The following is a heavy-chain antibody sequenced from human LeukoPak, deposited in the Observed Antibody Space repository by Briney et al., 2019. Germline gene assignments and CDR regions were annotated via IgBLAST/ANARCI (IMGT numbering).Heavy chain of an antibody. V-gene: IGHV3-21*01. Sequence: GGSLRLSCAASGFTFSSYSMNWVRQAPGKGLEWVSSISSSSSYIYYADSVKGRFTISRDNAKNSLYLQMNSLRAEDTAVYYCARSGYDFWSGYYTTSYFDYWGQGTLVTVSS. CDR3: ARSGYDFWSGYYTTSYFDY. D-gene: IGHD3-3*01. J-gene: IGHJ4*02. CDR1: GFTFSSYS. CDR2: ISSSSSYI.